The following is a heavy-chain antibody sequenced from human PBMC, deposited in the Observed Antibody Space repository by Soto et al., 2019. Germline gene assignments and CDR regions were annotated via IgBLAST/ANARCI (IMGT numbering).Heavy chain of an antibody. V-gene: IGHV4-31*03. CDR2: IYYSGST. CDR1: GGSISSGGYY. D-gene: IGHD3-22*01. J-gene: IGHJ4*02. CDR3: ASAPTYDSSGSGEIDY. Sequence: SETLSLTCTVSGGSISSGGYYWSWIRQHPGKGLEWIGYIYYSGSTYYNPSLKSRVTISVDTSKNQFSLKLSSVTAADTAVYYCASAPTYDSSGSGEIDYWGQGTLVTVSS.